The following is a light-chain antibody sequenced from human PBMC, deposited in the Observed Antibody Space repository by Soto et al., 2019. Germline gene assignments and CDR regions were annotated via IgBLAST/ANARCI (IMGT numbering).Light chain of an antibody. Sequence: QSALAQPASVSGSPGQSITISCTGTSSDVGGYNYVSWYQQHPGKAPKLMIYDASNRPSGVSNRFSGSKSGNTASLTISGLQAEDEADYYCSSYTSSSTLEYVFGTGTKVTVL. V-gene: IGLV2-14*01. CDR3: SSYTSSSTLEYV. J-gene: IGLJ1*01. CDR2: DAS. CDR1: SSDVGGYNY.